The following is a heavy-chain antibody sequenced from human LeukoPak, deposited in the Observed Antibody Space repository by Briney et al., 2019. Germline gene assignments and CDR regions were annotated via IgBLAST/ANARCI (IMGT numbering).Heavy chain of an antibody. D-gene: IGHD3-10*01. Sequence: GESLKISCKGSGYTFSSYWIGWVRQMPGKGLEWMGIIYPGDSDTRYNPSFQGRVTISADKSISTAYLQWSSLKASDTAMYCCAKNDYYGSGSYSDWGQGTMVTVSS. CDR3: AKNDYYGSGSYSD. V-gene: IGHV5-51*01. CDR2: IYPGDSDT. J-gene: IGHJ4*02. CDR1: GYTFSSYW.